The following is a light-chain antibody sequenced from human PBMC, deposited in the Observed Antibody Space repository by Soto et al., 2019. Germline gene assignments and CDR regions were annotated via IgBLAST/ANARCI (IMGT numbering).Light chain of an antibody. CDR3: QQCNNWPRT. Sequence: EIVMTQSPGTLSVSPGERATLSCRASQSVTSNLAWYQQKPGQAPRLIIYDASTRATGVPARFSGSGSGTEFTLTISSLQSEDFAVYYCQQCNNWPRTFGQGTRLEIK. CDR2: DAS. CDR1: QSVTSN. V-gene: IGKV3-15*01. J-gene: IGKJ5*01.